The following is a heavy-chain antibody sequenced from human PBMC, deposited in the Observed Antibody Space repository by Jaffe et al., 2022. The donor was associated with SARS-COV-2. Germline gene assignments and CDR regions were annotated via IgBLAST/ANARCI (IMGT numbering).Heavy chain of an antibody. V-gene: IGHV4-30-2*01. CDR2: IYHNGNT. D-gene: IGHD4-17*01. J-gene: IGHJ6*02. CDR1: GGSMISGGYS. CDR3: ASSSPLMTTGTTGPRVHYFFALDV. Sequence: QLQLQESGSGLVKPSQTLSLTCGVSGGSMISGGYSWSWIRQPPGKGLEWIGYIYHNGNTFYNPSLQGRVTISADRSKGQFSLKLSSVTAADTAVYYCASSSPLMTTGTTGPRVHYFFALDVWGQGTTVTVSS.